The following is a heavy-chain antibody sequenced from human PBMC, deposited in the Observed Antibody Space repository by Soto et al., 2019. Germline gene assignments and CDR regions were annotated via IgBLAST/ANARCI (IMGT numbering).Heavy chain of an antibody. D-gene: IGHD2-8*01. CDR3: AKLRDFVVLPAGILDY. V-gene: IGHV1-3*01. J-gene: IGHJ4*02. CDR2: INAGNGNT. CDR1: GYTFTSYA. Sequence: ASVKVSCKASGYTFTSYAMHWVRQAPGQRREWMGWINAGNGNTKYSQKFQGRVTITRDTSASTAYMELSSLRSEDTAIYYCAKLRDFVVLPAGILDYWGPGTLVTVSS.